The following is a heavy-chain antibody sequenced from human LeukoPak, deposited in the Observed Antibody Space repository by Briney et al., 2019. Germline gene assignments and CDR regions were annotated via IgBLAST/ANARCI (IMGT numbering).Heavy chain of an antibody. D-gene: IGHD4-23*01. CDR3: ATGTTTLVVTKIDY. J-gene: IGHJ4*02. Sequence: GGSLRLSCAASGFTFSTYAMSWVRQAPGEGLEWVSVISGSGGSTYYADSVKGRFTISRDNSKNTLYLQMNSLRAEDTAVYYCATGTTTLVVTKIDYWGQGTLVTVSS. CDR1: GFTFSTYA. V-gene: IGHV3-23*01. CDR2: ISGSGGST.